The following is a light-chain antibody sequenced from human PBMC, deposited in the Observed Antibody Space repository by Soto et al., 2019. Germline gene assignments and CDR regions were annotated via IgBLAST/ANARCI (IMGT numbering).Light chain of an antibody. Sequence: EIVLTQSPATLSVSPVEIATLSCRASQSVSSNLAWYQQKPGLAPRLLIYDASSRATGIPDRVSGSGSGTDFTLTISRLETEDFAVYYCQQYGNSPLTFGGGTKVDIK. V-gene: IGKV3D-20*01. CDR2: DAS. CDR3: QQYGNSPLT. J-gene: IGKJ4*01. CDR1: QSVSSN.